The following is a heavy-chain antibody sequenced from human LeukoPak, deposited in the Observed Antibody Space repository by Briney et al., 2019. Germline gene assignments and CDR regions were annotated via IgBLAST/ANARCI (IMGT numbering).Heavy chain of an antibody. Sequence: GGSLRLSCAASGFTFNSYSLSWVRQAPGKGLEWVSSISSSSSYIYYADSVKGRFTISRDNAKNSLYLQMNSLRAEDTAVYYCASDYASYWGQGTLVTVSS. D-gene: IGHD4-17*01. CDR1: GFTFNSYS. CDR2: ISSSSSYI. CDR3: ASDYASY. V-gene: IGHV3-21*01. J-gene: IGHJ4*02.